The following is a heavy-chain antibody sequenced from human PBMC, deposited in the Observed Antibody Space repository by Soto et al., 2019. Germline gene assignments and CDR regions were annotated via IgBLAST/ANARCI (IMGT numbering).Heavy chain of an antibody. CDR2: ISSRSSTI. V-gene: IGHV3-11*01. D-gene: IGHD2-8*01. Sequence: GGSLRLSCAASGFTFSDYYMSWIRQAPGKGLEWVSYISSRSSTIFYADSVKGRFTISRDNVKNSLYLQMNSLSAEDTAVYYCASGTNGAFFVYWGQGILVTVS. J-gene: IGHJ4*02. CDR3: ASGTNGAFFVY. CDR1: GFTFSDYY.